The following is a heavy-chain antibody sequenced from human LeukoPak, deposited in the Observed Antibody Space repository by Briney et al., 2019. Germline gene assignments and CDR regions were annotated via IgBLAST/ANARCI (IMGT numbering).Heavy chain of an antibody. CDR2: ISYDGSNK. CDR3: AKDYRPHDFWSGLVDY. V-gene: IGHV3-30*18. D-gene: IGHD3-3*01. CDR1: GFTFSSYG. J-gene: IGHJ4*02. Sequence: GGSLRPSCAASGFTFSSYGMHWVRQAPGKGLEWVTLISYDGSNKYYADSVKGRFTISRDNSKNTLYLQMNSLRAEDTAVYYCAKDYRPHDFWSGLVDYWGQGTLVTVSS.